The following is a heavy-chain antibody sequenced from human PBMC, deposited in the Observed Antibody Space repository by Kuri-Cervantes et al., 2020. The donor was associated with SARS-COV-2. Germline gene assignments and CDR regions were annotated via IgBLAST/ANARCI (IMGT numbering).Heavy chain of an antibody. CDR2: ISSSSSYI. Sequence: LSLSCAAAGFTFSSYSMNGVRQAPGKGLEWVSSISSSSSYIYYADSVKGRFTISRDNSKNTLYLQMNSLRAEDTAVYYCAIDRGLYCSSTSCYVYGGIDYRGQGTLVTVSS. CDR3: AIDRGLYCSSTSCYVYGGIDY. V-gene: IGHV3-21*01. D-gene: IGHD2-2*01. J-gene: IGHJ4*02. CDR1: GFTFSSYS.